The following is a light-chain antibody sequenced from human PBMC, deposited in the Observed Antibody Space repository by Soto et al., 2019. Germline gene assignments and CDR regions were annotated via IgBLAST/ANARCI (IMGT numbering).Light chain of an antibody. Sequence: EIVMTQSPATLSVSPGERVTLSCRASQSVFSSLAWYQQKPGQAPRLLIYDASSRATGIPDRFSGGGSGTDFTLTISRLEPEDFAVYYCQQFSSYPLTFGGGTKVDIK. CDR3: QQFSSYPLT. J-gene: IGKJ4*01. V-gene: IGKV3-20*01. CDR1: QSVFSS. CDR2: DAS.